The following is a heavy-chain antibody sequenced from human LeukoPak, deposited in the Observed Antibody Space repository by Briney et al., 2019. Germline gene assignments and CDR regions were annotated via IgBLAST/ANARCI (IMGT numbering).Heavy chain of an antibody. CDR3: TRGNTGYGNFDY. D-gene: IGHD5-12*01. CDR1: GFTFDDYG. V-gene: IGHV3-20*04. J-gene: IGHJ4*02. Sequence: GGSLRLSCAASGFTFDDYGMSWVRQAPGRGLEWVSGINWNGGSTGYADSVKGRFTISRDNAENTLYLHLNSLRVEDTAAYFCTRGNTGYGNFDYWGQGILVTVSS. CDR2: INWNGGST.